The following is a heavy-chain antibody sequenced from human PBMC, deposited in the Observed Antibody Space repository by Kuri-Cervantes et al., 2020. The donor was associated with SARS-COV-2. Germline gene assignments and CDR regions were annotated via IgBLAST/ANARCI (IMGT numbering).Heavy chain of an antibody. Sequence: GESLKISCAASGFTFSSYAMSWVRQAPGKGLEWVSAISGSGGSTYHADSVRVRFTISRDNSKNTLYLPMNSLRAEDTAVYYCAKGYQFVGYSYGQGLFDYWGQGTLVTVSS. CDR1: GFTFSSYA. D-gene: IGHD5-18*01. CDR3: AKGYQFVGYSYGQGLFDY. J-gene: IGHJ4*02. V-gene: IGHV3-23*01. CDR2: ISGSGGST.